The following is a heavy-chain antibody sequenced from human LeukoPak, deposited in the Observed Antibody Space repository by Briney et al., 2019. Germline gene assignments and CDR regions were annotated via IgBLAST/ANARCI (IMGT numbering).Heavy chain of an antibody. V-gene: IGHV4-39*01. CDR3: ARVDPYCSSTSCSFDY. J-gene: IGHJ4*02. D-gene: IGHD2-2*01. CDR2: IYYSGST. CDR1: GGSISSSSYY. Sequence: PSETLSLTCTVSGGSISSSSYYWSWIRQPPGKGLEWIGSIYYSGSTYYNPSLKSRVTISVDTSKNQFSLKLSSVTAADTAVYYCARVDPYCSSTSCSFDYWGQGTLVTVSS.